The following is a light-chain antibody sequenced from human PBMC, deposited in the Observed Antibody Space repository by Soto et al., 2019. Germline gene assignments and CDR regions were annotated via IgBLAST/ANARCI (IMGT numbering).Light chain of an antibody. V-gene: IGLV2-14*01. CDR2: EVA. CDR1: VSDVGNYKF. Sequence: QSVLTQPASVSGSPGQSITISCTGTVSDVGNYKFVSWFQQHPGKAPKLMIYEVANRPSGVSHRFSGSKSGNTASLIISGLQADDEADYYCSSYTGSSTLVFGTGTKLTV. J-gene: IGLJ1*01. CDR3: SSYTGSSTLV.